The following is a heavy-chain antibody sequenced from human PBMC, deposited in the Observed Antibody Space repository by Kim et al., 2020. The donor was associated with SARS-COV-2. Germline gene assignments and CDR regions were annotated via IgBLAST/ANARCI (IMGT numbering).Heavy chain of an antibody. CDR3: ARGKYYYDGSGNPRFWYFDI. J-gene: IGHJ2*01. CDR1: GGSISYYY. D-gene: IGHD3-22*01. CDR2: VFDSGST. Sequence: SETLSLICTVSGGSISYYYWSWIRQPPGKGLEWIGYVFDSGSTKYNPSLKSRVTRSLDTSKKQFSLQLTSVTAADTAVYYRARGKYYYDGSGNPRFWYFDIWDRGTLVTVSS. V-gene: IGHV4-59*01.